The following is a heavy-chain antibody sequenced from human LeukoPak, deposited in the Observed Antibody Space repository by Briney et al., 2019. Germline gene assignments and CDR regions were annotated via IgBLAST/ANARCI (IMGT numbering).Heavy chain of an antibody. V-gene: IGHV3-48*03. CDR1: GFTFSSYE. Sequence: GGSLRLSCAASGFTFSSYEMNWVRQAPGKGREWVSYISSSGSTINYADSVKGRFTISRDNAKNSLYLQMNSLRAEDTAVYYCARDALVVVAATPEPNYYYYMDVWGKGTTVTVSS. CDR3: ARDALVVVAATPEPNYYYYMDV. J-gene: IGHJ6*03. D-gene: IGHD2-15*01. CDR2: ISSSGSTI.